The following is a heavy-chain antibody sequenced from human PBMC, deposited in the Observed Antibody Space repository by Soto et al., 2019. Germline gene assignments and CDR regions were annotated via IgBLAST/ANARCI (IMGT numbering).Heavy chain of an antibody. CDR2: ISSGGEYI. D-gene: IGHD6-13*01. Sequence: EVQLVESGGGLVQPGGSLRLSCTASGLIFSNYGMNWVRQAAGKRPEWVSSISSGGEYIEYADSVKGPLTISRDNATTMRYLQLARRGVEGMAVYYCGTDGAAGAVMSVWGQGTRVTVSS. CDR1: GLIFSNYG. CDR3: GTDGAAGAVMSV. V-gene: IGHV3-21*06. J-gene: IGHJ6*02.